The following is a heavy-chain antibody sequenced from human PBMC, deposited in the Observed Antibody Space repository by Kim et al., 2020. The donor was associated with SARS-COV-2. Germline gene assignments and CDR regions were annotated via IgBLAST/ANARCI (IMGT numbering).Heavy chain of an antibody. V-gene: IGHV3-7*03. Sequence: GGSLRLSCTASGFSFSSYWISWVRQAPGKGLEWVANLNEDGSQKYYVDSVKGRFTISRDNAKNSLFLQMNSLRGEDTAVYYCAKGAGKQRGMYWGQGTL. CDR3: AKGAGKQRGMY. J-gene: IGHJ4*02. D-gene: IGHD6-25*01. CDR1: GFSFSSYW. CDR2: LNEDGSQK.